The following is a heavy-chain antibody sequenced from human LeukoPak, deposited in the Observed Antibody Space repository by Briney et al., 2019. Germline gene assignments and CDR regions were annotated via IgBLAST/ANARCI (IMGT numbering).Heavy chain of an antibody. Sequence: GSLRLSCAASGFSFSSSAMHWVRQAPGKGLECVTFISYDGSNKYYVDSVKGRFTISRDNAKNSLYLQMNSLRAEDTAVYYCARDSQYCSGGSCYFAAIDYWGQGTLVTVSS. CDR3: ARDSQYCSGGSCYFAAIDY. J-gene: IGHJ4*02. D-gene: IGHD2-15*01. CDR2: ISYDGSNK. V-gene: IGHV3-30-3*01. CDR1: GFSFSSSA.